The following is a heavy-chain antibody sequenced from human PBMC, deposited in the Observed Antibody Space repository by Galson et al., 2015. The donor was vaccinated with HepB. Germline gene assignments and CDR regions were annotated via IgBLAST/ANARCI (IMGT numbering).Heavy chain of an antibody. CDR2: IYWDDDK. D-gene: IGHD5-18*01. CDR1: GFSLSTSGVG. CDR3: AHRDLGGGYSYGYPPYFDY. J-gene: IGHJ4*02. Sequence: PALVKPTQTLTLTCTFSGFSLSTSGVGVGWIRQPPGKALEWLALIYWDDDKRYSPSLKSRLTITKDTSKNQVVLTMTNMDPVDTATYYCAHRDLGGGYSYGYPPYFDYWGQGTLVTVSS. V-gene: IGHV2-5*02.